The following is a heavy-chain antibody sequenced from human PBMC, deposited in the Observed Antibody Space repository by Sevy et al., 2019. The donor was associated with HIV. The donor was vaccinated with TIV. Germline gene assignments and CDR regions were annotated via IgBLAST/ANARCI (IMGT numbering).Heavy chain of an antibody. J-gene: IGHJ4*02. D-gene: IGHD2-2*02. V-gene: IGHV3-9*01. CDR1: GFTFGDYA. Sequence: GGSLRLSCAASGFTFGDYAMHWVRQAPGKGLEWVSGFSWDSGRICYADSVKGRFTISRDNAKNSLYLQMNSRSAEDTACYCCTRDPNGPGIQVPDYWGQGTLVTVSS. CDR3: TRDPNGPGIQVPDY. CDR2: FSWDSGRI.